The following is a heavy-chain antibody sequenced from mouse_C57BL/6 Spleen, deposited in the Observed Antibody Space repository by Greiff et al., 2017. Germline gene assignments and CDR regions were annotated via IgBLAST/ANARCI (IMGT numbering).Heavy chain of an antibody. J-gene: IGHJ1*03. V-gene: IGHV1-66*01. Sequence: VKLQESGPEQVKPGASVKISCKASGYSFTSYYIHWVKQRPGQGLEWIGWIYPGGGNTKYNEKFKGKATLTADTSSSTAYMQLSSLTSEDSAVYCCARGYGSWYFDVWGTGTTVTVSS. CDR1: GYSFTSYY. D-gene: IGHD2-10*02. CDR3: ARGYGSWYFDV. CDR2: IYPGGGNT.